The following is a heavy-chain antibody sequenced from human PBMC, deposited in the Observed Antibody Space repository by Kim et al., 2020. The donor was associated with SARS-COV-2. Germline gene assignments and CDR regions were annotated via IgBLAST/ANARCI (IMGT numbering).Heavy chain of an antibody. J-gene: IGHJ4*02. CDR3: ASGDYGDYDGDDY. D-gene: IGHD4-17*01. CDR1: GFTVSSNY. V-gene: IGHV3-66*01. Sequence: GGSLRLSCAASGFTVSSNYMSWVRQAPGKGLEWVSVIYSGGSTYYADSVKGRFTISRDNSKNTLYLQMNSLRAEDTAVYYCASGDYGDYDGDDYWGQGTLVTVSS. CDR2: IYSGGST.